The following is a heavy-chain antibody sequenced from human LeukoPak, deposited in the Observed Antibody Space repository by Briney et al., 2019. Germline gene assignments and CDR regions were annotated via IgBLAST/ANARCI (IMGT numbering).Heavy chain of an antibody. CDR1: RYTFTAYY. CDR2: INPNSGAT. Sequence: ASVKVSCKSFRYTFTAYYMHWVRQAPGQGLEWMGWINPNSGATNYAQKFQGRVTITRDMATSTAYMELSSLRSDDTAVYYCAATIAANTDYYGMDVWGQGTTVTVSS. D-gene: IGHD6-13*01. V-gene: IGHV1-2*02. CDR3: AATIAANTDYYGMDV. J-gene: IGHJ6*02.